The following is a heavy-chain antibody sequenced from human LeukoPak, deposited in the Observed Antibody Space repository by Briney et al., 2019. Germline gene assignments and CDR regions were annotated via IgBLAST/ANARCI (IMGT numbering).Heavy chain of an antibody. CDR3: AKGQQRYVYYYMDV. D-gene: IGHD6-13*01. Sequence: PGGSLRLSCAASGFTFDDYGLSWVRQVPGKGLEWVSGLNWNGASTGYADSVKGRFTISRDNAKNSLYLQMNSLRAEDTAVYYCAKGQQRYVYYYMDVWGKGTTVTVSS. CDR1: GFTFDDYG. J-gene: IGHJ6*03. V-gene: IGHV3-20*04. CDR2: LNWNGAST.